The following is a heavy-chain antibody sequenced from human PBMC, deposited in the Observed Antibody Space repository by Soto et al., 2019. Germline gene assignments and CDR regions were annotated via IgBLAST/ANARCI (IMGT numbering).Heavy chain of an antibody. CDR1: SDSITSGNYF. CDR2: IFYGGST. D-gene: IGHD6-19*01. CDR3: ARVRVAGWYIIDY. J-gene: IGHJ4*02. Sequence: SETLSLTCTVSSDSITSGNYFGGWIRQPPGMGLEWIGTIFYGGSTNYNPSLKSRVTISVDTSKNQFSLKLSSVTAADTAVYYCARVRVAGWYIIDYWGQGTLVTVSS. V-gene: IGHV4-39*07.